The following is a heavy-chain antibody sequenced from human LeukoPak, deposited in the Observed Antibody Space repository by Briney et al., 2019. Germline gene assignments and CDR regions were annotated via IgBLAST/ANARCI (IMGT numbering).Heavy chain of an antibody. D-gene: IGHD2-2*01. CDR1: GFTSSAYD. Sequence: GGSLRLSCAASGFTSSAYDMHWVRQITGGGLEWVSTSGTVGDTFYSDSVKGRFTISRENAKNSVHLQMNSLRVEASAIYFCVRAAMPYIINGRRFDYWGQGTLVTVSS. V-gene: IGHV3-13*04. J-gene: IGHJ4*02. CDR2: SGTVGDT. CDR3: VRAAMPYIINGRRFDY.